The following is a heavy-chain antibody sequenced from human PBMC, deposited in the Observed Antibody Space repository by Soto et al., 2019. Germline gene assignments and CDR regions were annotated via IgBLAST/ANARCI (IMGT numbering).Heavy chain of an antibody. CDR1: GASISSSSFY. D-gene: IGHD4-17*01. V-gene: IGHV4-39*02. J-gene: IGHJ6*02. CDR2: VYYSGST. CDR3: ARELDYAAYPKGGGDYYYGMDV. Sequence: SETLSLTCTVSGASISSSSFYWAWIHQPPGKGLEWIGCVYYSGSTFYNPSLKSRVTITMDTSKNQFSLKLTSVTAADTGVFYCARELDYAAYPKGGGDYYYGMDVWGRGTTVTVSS.